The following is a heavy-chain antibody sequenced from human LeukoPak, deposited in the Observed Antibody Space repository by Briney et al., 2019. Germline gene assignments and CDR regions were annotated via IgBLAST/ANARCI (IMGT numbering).Heavy chain of an antibody. D-gene: IGHD6-19*01. Sequence: GGSLRLSCAASGFTVRRKYMSWVRHAPGKGLEWVSSIDSGGGDTYHSDSVKGRFTISRDNSMNTLYLQMNSLRADDTAVYYCGRPTKYWLVRGNGVDVWGQGTTVTVSS. J-gene: IGHJ6*02. CDR3: GRPTKYWLVRGNGVDV. CDR2: IDSGGGDT. V-gene: IGHV3-23*01. CDR1: GFTVRRKY.